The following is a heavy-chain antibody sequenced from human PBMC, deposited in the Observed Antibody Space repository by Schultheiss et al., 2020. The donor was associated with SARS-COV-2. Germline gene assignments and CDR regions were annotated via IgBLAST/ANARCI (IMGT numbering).Heavy chain of an antibody. Sequence: GGSLRLSCAASGFPFSTYTIHWVRQAPGKGLEWVALISHDGTLKYYAESVRGRFTISRDNSKNTLYLQMNSLRSEDTAVYYCARDIVDTVLGAFDYWGQGTLVTVSS. CDR1: GFPFSTYT. J-gene: IGHJ4*02. CDR3: ARDIVDTVLGAFDY. CDR2: ISHDGTLK. V-gene: IGHV3-30*04. D-gene: IGHD5-18*01.